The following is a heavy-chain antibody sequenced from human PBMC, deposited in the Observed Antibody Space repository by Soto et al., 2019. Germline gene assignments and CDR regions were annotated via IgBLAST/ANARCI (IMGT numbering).Heavy chain of an antibody. J-gene: IGHJ6*02. CDR2: ISAYNGNT. Sequence: QVELVQSGAEVKKPGASVKVSCKASGYTFTSYGISWVRQAPGQGLEWMGWISAYNGNTNHAQKLQCRGTMTTDTSSSTAYMELRSLRSDDTVVYYCAGGDWVYYYSGMDVWGQGTTVTVSS. D-gene: IGHD2-21*01. V-gene: IGHV1-18*01. CDR1: GYTFTSYG. CDR3: AGGDWVYYYSGMDV.